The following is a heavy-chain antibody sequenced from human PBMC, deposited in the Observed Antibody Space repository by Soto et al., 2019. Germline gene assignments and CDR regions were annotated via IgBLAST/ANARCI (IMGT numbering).Heavy chain of an antibody. Sequence: EVQLVESGGGLVQPGRSLRLSCAASGFTFDDYAMHWVRRAPGKGLEWVSGISWNSGSIGYADSVKGRFTISRDNAKNSLYLQMNSLRAEDTALYYCAKGDSSRFYYGMDVWGQGTTVTVSS. D-gene: IGHD6-13*01. J-gene: IGHJ6*02. CDR1: GFTFDDYA. V-gene: IGHV3-9*01. CDR3: AKGDSSRFYYGMDV. CDR2: ISWNSGSI.